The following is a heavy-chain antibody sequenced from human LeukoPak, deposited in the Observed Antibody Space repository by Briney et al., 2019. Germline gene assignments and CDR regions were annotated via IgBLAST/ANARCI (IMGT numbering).Heavy chain of an antibody. D-gene: IGHD1-26*01. CDR1: GFTVSSNY. CDR3: ARGGSYLSAFDI. Sequence: GGSLRLSCAASGFTVSSNYMSWVRQAPGKGLEWVSIIYSGGSTFYADSVKGRFTISRDNSKNTLYLQMNSLRAEDTAVYHCARGGSYLSAFDIWGQGTMVTVSS. CDR2: IYSGGST. J-gene: IGHJ3*02. V-gene: IGHV3-53*01.